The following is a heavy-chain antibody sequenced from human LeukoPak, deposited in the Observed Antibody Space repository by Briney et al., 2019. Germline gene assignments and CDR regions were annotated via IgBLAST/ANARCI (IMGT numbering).Heavy chain of an antibody. D-gene: IGHD3-22*01. Sequence: SETLSLICTVSGGSISSYYWSWIRQPAGRGLEWIGRIYTSGSTNYNPSLKSRVTMSVDTSKNQFSLKLSSVTAADTAVYYCARDPPTYYYDSSGYYYVDYFDYWGQGTLVTVSS. J-gene: IGHJ4*02. CDR1: GGSISSYY. V-gene: IGHV4-4*07. CDR2: IYTSGST. CDR3: ARDPPTYYYDSSGYYYVDYFDY.